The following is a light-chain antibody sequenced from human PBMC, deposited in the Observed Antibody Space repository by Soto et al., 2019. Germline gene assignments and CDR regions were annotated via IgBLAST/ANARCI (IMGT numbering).Light chain of an antibody. Sequence: EIVLMQYPGSLSLSLGERATLSCSASQSVSSNYLAWYKQKPGQAPRLLIYGDSTRATGIPDRFSGGGSGTDFTLTISRLEPEDFAVYYCHQYGSSPLTFGGGTKVDIK. CDR2: GDS. V-gene: IGKV3-20*01. J-gene: IGKJ4*01. CDR3: HQYGSSPLT. CDR1: QSVSSNY.